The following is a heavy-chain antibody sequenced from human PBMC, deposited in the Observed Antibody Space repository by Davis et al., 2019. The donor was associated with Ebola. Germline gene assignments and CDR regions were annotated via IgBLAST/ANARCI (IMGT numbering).Heavy chain of an antibody. J-gene: IGHJ2*01. D-gene: IGHD1-20*01. CDR1: GFTFSGSA. Sequence: PGGSLRLSCAASGFTFSGSAMHWVRQASGKGLEWVGRIRSKANSYATAYAASVKGRFTISRDDSKNTAYLQMNSLKTEDTAVYYCTRPGVITGTQYWYFDLWGRGTLVTVSS. CDR2: IRSKANSYAT. CDR3: TRPGVITGTQYWYFDL. V-gene: IGHV3-73*01.